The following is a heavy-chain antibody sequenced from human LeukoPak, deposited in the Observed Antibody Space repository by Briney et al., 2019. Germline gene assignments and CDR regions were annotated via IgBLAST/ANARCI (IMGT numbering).Heavy chain of an antibody. CDR2: IIPIFGTA. V-gene: IGHV1-69*13. CDR3: ARESSSWYLDAFDI. CDR1: GYTFTSYY. D-gene: IGHD6-13*01. J-gene: IGHJ3*02. Sequence: ASAKVSCKASGYTFTSYYMHWVRQAPGQGLEWMGGIIPIFGTANYAQKFQGRVTITADESTSTAYMELSSLRSEDTAVYYCARESSSWYLDAFDIWGQGTMVTVSS.